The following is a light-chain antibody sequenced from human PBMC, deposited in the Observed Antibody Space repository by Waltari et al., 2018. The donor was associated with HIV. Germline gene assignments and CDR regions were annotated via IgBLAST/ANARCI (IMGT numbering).Light chain of an antibody. CDR3: ASWDDSLGGYWI. CDR2: MND. V-gene: IGLV1-47*01. CDR1: PSNIGSNY. Sequence: QSVVTQPPSASGTLGQRVTIPCSGGPSNIGSNYVYWYQHLPGTSPKLLIYMNDQRPSGVPDRISGSKSGTSASLAISGLRSEDEADYYCASWDDSLGGYWIFGGGTNLTVL. J-gene: IGLJ2*01.